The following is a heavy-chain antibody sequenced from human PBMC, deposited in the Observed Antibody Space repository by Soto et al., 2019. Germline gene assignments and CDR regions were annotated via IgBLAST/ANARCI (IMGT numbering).Heavy chain of an antibody. J-gene: IGHJ4*02. D-gene: IGHD6-13*01. CDR3: VRVPPSSSWYVPNFDY. CDR2: IWYGGTTK. V-gene: IGHV3-33*01. Sequence: GGSLRLSCAASGFTFSSFAMHWVRQAPGNGLEWVAGIWYGGTTKYYADSVKGRFTISRDNSKNTLDLQMSSLRVDDTAVYYCVRVPPSSSWYVPNFDYWAQGTLVTVSS. CDR1: GFTFSSFA.